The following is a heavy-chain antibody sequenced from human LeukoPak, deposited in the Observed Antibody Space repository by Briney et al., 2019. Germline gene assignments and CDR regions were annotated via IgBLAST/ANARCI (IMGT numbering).Heavy chain of an antibody. J-gene: IGHJ4*02. V-gene: IGHV4-59*01. D-gene: IGHD5-12*01. CDR2: IYYSGST. CDR1: GGSISSYY. Sequence: SETLSLTCTVSGGSISSYYWSWTRQPPGKGLEWIGYIYYSGSTNYNPSLKSRVTISVDTSKNQFSLKLSSVTAADTAVYYCARERGGGYLFDYWGQGTLVTVSS. CDR3: ARERGGGYLFDY.